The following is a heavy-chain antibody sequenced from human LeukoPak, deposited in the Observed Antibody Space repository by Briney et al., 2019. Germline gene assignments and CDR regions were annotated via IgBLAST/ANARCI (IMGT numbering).Heavy chain of an antibody. CDR3: AGFWSGYSSTFDY. Sequence: SETLSLTCTVSGGSISSGSYYWSWIRQPAGKGLEWIGRIYTSGSTNYNPSLKSRVTISVDTSKNQFSLKLSSVTAADTAVYYCAGFWSGYSSTFDYWGQGTLVTVSS. V-gene: IGHV4-61*02. J-gene: IGHJ4*02. CDR1: GGSISSGSYY. CDR2: IYTSGST. D-gene: IGHD3-3*01.